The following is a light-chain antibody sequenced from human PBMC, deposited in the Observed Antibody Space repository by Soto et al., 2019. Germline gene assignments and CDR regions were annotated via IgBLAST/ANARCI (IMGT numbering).Light chain of an antibody. Sequence: DIQMTQSPSSLSASVGDRVTITCRASQGIGNDLGWYQQKPGKAPQRLIFGTSNLQSGVPSRFSGSGSGTEFTLAISSLQPDDFATYYCQQYNSYPWTFGQGTKVDIK. CDR2: GTS. CDR3: QQYNSYPWT. V-gene: IGKV1-17*01. CDR1: QGIGND. J-gene: IGKJ1*01.